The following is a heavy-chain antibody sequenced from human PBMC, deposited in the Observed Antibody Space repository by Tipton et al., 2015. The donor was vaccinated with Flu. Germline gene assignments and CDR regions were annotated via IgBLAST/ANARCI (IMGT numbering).Heavy chain of an antibody. J-gene: IGHJ5*02. CDR2: IYYSGST. D-gene: IGHD2/OR15-2a*01. V-gene: IGHV4-39*07. CDR3: ARVNRSWLVP. Sequence: TLSLTCTVSGGSISSSSYYWGWIRQPPGKGLEWIGSIYYSGSTYYNPSLKSRVTISVDTSKNQFSLRLSSVTAADTAVYYCARVNRSWLVPWGQGTLVTVSS. CDR1: GGSISSSSYY.